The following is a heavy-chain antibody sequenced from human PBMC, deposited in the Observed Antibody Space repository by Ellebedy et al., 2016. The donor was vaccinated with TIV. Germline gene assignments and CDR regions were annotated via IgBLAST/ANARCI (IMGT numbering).Heavy chain of an antibody. CDR1: GFTFDDYA. D-gene: IGHD7-27*01. CDR2: ISWRGHYI. J-gene: IGHJ4*02. CDR3: IKDLLRGIWGGSGRDY. Sequence: SLKISCAASGFTFDDYAMHWVRQAPGKGLEWVSGISWRGHYIGYADSVRGRFTISRDNAKSSLYLQMNSLRIEDTAVYYCIKDLLRGIWGGSGRDYWGQGTLVTVSS. V-gene: IGHV3-9*01.